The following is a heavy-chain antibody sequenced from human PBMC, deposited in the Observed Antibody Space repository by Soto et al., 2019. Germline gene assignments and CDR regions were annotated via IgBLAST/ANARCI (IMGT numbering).Heavy chain of an antibody. CDR1: GDTFTAYG. J-gene: IGHJ4*02. D-gene: IGHD6-6*01. Sequence: QVQLVQSGAEVKEPGASVKVSCKASGDTFTAYGFHWVRQAPGHRLEWMGWINAGNGDTKYSQKFQDRVTITRDTSASIAYMEMSSLRSEDTTVYYCARDVSSSIDCWGQVTLVTVSS. V-gene: IGHV1-3*01. CDR3: ARDVSSSIDC. CDR2: INAGNGDT.